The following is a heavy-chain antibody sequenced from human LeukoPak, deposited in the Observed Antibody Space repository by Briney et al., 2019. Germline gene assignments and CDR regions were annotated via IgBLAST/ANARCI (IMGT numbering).Heavy chain of an antibody. CDR3: VRWRRAQSEFDY. J-gene: IGHJ4*02. Sequence: GGSLRLSCAGSGFIFSRYSMGWVRQAPGKGLEFVAHLKESGIEKEYVDSVEGRFTISRDNAENSLYLEMNSLRADDTALYFCVRWRRAQSEFDYWGQGTRVTVSS. CDR2: LKESGIEK. CDR1: GFIFSRYS. D-gene: IGHD3-3*01. V-gene: IGHV3-7*01.